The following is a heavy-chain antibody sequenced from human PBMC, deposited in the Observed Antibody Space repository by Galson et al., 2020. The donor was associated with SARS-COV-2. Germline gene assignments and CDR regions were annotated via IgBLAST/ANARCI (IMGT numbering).Heavy chain of an antibody. CDR3: ARDEGIRGYNYGRLYYGMDV. CDR1: GFPFSTYS. Sequence: NSGGSLRLSCAASGFPFSTYSMNWVRLAPGKGLEWVSSISTSSSYTYYVDSVKGRFSISRDKPRNSLYLQMNSLRAEDTAVYYCARDEGIRGYNYGRLYYGMDVWGQGTTVTVSS. J-gene: IGHJ6*02. V-gene: IGHV3-21*01. D-gene: IGHD5-18*01. CDR2: ISTSSSYT.